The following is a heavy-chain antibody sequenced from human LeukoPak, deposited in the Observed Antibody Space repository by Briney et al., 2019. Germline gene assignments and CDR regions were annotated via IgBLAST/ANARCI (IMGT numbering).Heavy chain of an antibody. CDR2: IKQDGSEK. J-gene: IGHJ4*02. D-gene: IGHD6-13*01. CDR3: ARDPILRSSSWSKSYLDY. V-gene: IGHV3-7*01. Sequence: GGSLRLSCAASGFTFSSYWMSWVRQAPGKGLEWVVNIKQDGSEKYYVDSVKGRFTISRDNAKNSLYLQMSSLRAEDTALYYCARDPILRSSSWSKSYLDYWGQGTLVTVSS. CDR1: GFTFSSYW.